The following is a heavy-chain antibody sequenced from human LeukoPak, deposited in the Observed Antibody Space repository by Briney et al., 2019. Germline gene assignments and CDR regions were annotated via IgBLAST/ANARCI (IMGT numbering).Heavy chain of an antibody. Sequence: KPSETLSLTCAVYGGSFSGYYWSWIRQPPGKGLEWIGEIHTSGGTYYNPSLKSRVTMPVDTSKNQFSLKLSSVTAADTDVYYCASLSLPQYYYDSSGYYGNFQHWGQGTLVTVSS. CDR1: GGSFSGYY. CDR2: IHTSGGT. V-gene: IGHV4-34*01. CDR3: ASLSLPQYYYDSSGYYGNFQH. D-gene: IGHD3-22*01. J-gene: IGHJ1*01.